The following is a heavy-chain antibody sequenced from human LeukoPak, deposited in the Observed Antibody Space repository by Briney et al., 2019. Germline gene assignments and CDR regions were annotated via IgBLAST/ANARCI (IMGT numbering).Heavy chain of an antibody. CDR1: GASVSTYH. CDR3: ARAPRYDFWSGYYIWFDP. CDR2: IHNSGTT. V-gene: IGHV4-4*07. Sequence: SEALSLTCSVPGASVSTYHWSWIRQAAGKGLEWNGRIHNSGTTNYNPSLKSRVTMSVDTSKNQFSLKLSSVTAADTAVYYCARAPRYDFWSGYYIWFDPWGQGTLVTVSS. D-gene: IGHD3-3*01. J-gene: IGHJ5*02.